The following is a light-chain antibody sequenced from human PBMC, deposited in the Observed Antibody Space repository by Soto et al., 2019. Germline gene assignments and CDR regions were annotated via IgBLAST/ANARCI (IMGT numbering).Light chain of an antibody. J-gene: IGLJ1*01. CDR2: DVS. CDR1: SSEIGGYNY. Sequence: QSVLTQPASVSGSPGKSITISCNGTSSEIGGYNYVSWYQQHPGKATKLMIYDVSNRPSGVFNRFSGSKSGNTASLTISGLQAEDEADYYCSSYTSSGPYVFGTGTRSPS. V-gene: IGLV2-14*01. CDR3: SSYTSSGPYV.